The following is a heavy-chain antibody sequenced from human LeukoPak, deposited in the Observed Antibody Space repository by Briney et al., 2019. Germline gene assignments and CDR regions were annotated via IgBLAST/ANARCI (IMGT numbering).Heavy chain of an antibody. CDR2: IYSGGNT. CDR1: GFSVSNNF. D-gene: IGHD6-13*01. V-gene: IGHV3-53*01. Sequence: GGSLRLSCAASGFSVSNNFMSWVRQAPGKGLEWVSVIYSGGNTYYADSVKGRFTSSRDNSKNTLYLQMNSLRTEDTAVYYCARLLTSNWYYFDYWGQGTLVTVSS. CDR3: ARLLTSNWYYFDY. J-gene: IGHJ4*02.